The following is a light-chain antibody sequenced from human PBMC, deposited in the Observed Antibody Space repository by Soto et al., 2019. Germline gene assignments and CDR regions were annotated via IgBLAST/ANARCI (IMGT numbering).Light chain of an antibody. CDR2: DAS. CDR1: QDISNY. J-gene: IGKJ4*01. Sequence: DIQMTQSPSSLSASVGDRVTITCQASQDISNYLNWYQQKPEKDPKLLPYDASNLETGVLSRFSGSGSGADFTFTISSLQPEDIATYYCQQYDNLAPLTFGGGTKVEIK. V-gene: IGKV1-33*01. CDR3: QQYDNLAPLT.